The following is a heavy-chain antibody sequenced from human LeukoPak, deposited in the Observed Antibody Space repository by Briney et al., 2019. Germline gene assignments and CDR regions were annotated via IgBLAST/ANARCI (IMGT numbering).Heavy chain of an antibody. D-gene: IGHD3-22*01. Sequence: PGGSLRLSCAASGFTFTSYWMSWVCQAPVKGLEWVSAISGSGGSTYYADSVKGRFTISRDNSKNTLYLQMNSLRAEDTAVYYCAKDLSSYYYDSSGDFYYFDYWGQGTLVTVSS. J-gene: IGHJ4*02. V-gene: IGHV3-23*01. CDR2: ISGSGGST. CDR3: AKDLSSYYYDSSGDFYYFDY. CDR1: GFTFTSYW.